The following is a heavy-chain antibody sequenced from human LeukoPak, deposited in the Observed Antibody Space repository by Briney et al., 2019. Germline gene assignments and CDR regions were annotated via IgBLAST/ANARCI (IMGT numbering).Heavy chain of an antibody. CDR2: IYYSGST. J-gene: IGHJ5*02. CDR1: GGSISSSSYY. CDR3: ARHSFFDYYGSGSPKNWFDP. D-gene: IGHD3-10*01. V-gene: IGHV4-39*01. Sequence: PSETLSLTCTVSGGSISSSSYYWGWIRQPPGKGLEWIGSIYYSGSTYYNPSLKSRVTISVDTSKNQFSLKLSSATAADTAVYYCARHSFFDYYGSGSPKNWFDPWGQGTLVTVSS.